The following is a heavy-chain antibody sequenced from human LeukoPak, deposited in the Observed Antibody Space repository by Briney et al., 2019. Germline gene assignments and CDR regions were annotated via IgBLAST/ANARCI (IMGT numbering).Heavy chain of an antibody. CDR2: INSDGSST. D-gene: IGHD3-22*01. Sequence: PGGSLRLSCAASGFTFSSYWMHWVRQAPGKGLVWVSRINSDGSSTSYADSVKGRFTIFRDNAKNTLYLQMNSLRAEDTAVYYCARETSTMKFDPWGQGTLVTVSS. J-gene: IGHJ5*02. CDR1: GFTFSSYW. V-gene: IGHV3-74*01. CDR3: ARETSTMKFDP.